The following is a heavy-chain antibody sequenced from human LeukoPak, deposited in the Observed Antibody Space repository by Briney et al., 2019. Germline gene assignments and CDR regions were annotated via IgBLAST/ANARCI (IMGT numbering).Heavy chain of an antibody. CDR2: ISANGGST. CDR1: GFTFTNYA. D-gene: IGHD6-19*01. V-gene: IGHV3-23*01. J-gene: IGHJ4*02. CDR3: AKDNVPTMYSSGWYGPVFDY. Sequence: GGSLRLSCAASGFTFTNYAMSWVRQAPGKGLEWVSTISANGGSTYYADSVKGRFTISRDNSKNTLYLQMNSLRAEDTAVYYCAKDNVPTMYSSGWYGPVFDYWGQGTLVTVSS.